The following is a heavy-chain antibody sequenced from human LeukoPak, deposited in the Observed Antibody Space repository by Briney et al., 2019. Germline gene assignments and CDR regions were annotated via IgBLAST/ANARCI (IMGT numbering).Heavy chain of an antibody. J-gene: IGHJ4*02. Sequence: SVKVSCKASGGTFSSYAISWVRQAPGQGLEWMGGIIPIFGTANYAQKFQGRVTITTDETTSTAYMELSSLRSEDTAVYYCARESDSSGYLNYWGQGTLVTVSS. CDR1: GGTFSSYA. CDR2: IIPIFGTA. CDR3: ARESDSSGYLNY. V-gene: IGHV1-69*05. D-gene: IGHD3-22*01.